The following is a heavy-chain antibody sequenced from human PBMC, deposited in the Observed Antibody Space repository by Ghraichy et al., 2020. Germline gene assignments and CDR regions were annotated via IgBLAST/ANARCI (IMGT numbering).Heavy chain of an antibody. CDR2: IHPSGIT. CDR1: GGSFNDYY. Sequence: SQTLSLTCAVYGGSFNDYYMSWVRQPPGKGLEWIGEIHPSGITNYNPSLKSRVIISVDTSKNQFSLKLSSVTAADTAVYFCSRGRDAYKTGNYWGQGTLVTVPS. J-gene: IGHJ4*02. V-gene: IGHV4-34*01. D-gene: IGHD5-24*01. CDR3: SRGRDAYKTGNY.